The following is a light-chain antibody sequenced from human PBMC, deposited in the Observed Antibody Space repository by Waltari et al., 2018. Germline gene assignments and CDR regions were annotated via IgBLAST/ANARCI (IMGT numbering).Light chain of an antibody. Sequence: SYVLTQPPSVSVAPGKTARITWGGKNIGSQSVHWYQQKPGQAPVLVIFDDTGRPSGIPERISGSDSGKTATLTISSVEAGDEADYYCQVWDSRSDQYVFGPGTKVTVL. J-gene: IGLJ1*01. V-gene: IGLV3-21*04. CDR1: NIGSQS. CDR2: DDT. CDR3: QVWDSRSDQYV.